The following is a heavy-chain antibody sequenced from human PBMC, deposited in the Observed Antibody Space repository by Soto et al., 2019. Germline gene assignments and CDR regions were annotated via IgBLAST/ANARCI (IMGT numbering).Heavy chain of an antibody. V-gene: IGHV4-34*01. CDR1: GGSFSGYY. CDR3: ARAIRPYCSGGSCLGYFDY. J-gene: IGHJ4*02. D-gene: IGHD2-15*01. CDR2: INHSGST. Sequence: SETLSLTCAVYGGSFSGYYWSWIRQPPGKGPEWIGEINHSGSTNYNPSLKSRVTISVDTSKNQFSLKLSSVTAADTAVYYCARAIRPYCSGGSCLGYFDYWGQGTLVTVSS.